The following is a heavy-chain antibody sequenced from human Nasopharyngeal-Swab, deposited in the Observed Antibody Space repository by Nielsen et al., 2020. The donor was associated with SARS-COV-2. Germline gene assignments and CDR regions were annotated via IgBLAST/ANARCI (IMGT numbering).Heavy chain of an antibody. Sequence: WIRQPPGKGLEWVAVIWYDGSNKYYADSVKGRFTISRDNSKNTLYLQMNSLRAEDTAVYYCARALGGYYVMDVWGQGTTVTVSS. J-gene: IGHJ6*02. D-gene: IGHD3-16*01. V-gene: IGHV3-33*01. CDR3: ARALGGYYVMDV. CDR2: IWYDGSNK.